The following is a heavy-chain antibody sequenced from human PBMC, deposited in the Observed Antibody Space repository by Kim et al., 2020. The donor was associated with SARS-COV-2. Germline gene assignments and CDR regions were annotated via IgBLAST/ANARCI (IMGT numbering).Heavy chain of an antibody. Sequence: SETMSLTCTVSGGSISSSSYYWGWIRQPPGKGLEWIGSIYYSGSTYYNPSLKSRVTISVDTSKNQFSLKLSSVTAADTAVYYCASGDTTTGYWGQGTLVTVSS. CDR1: GGSISSSSYY. CDR3: ASGDTTTGY. V-gene: IGHV4-39*01. CDR2: IYYSGST. D-gene: IGHD1-26*01. J-gene: IGHJ4*02.